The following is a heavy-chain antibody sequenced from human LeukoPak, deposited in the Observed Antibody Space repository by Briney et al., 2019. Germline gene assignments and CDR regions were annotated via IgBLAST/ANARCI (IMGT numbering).Heavy chain of an antibody. CDR3: ARARPEVGWFDP. Sequence: PSETLSLTCTVSGYSISSGYYWGRIRQPPGKGLEWIGSIYHSGSTYYNPSLKSRVTISVDTSKNQFSLKLSSVTAADTAVYYCARARPEVGWFDPWGQGTLVTVSS. CDR1: GYSISSGYY. J-gene: IGHJ5*02. V-gene: IGHV4-38-2*02. CDR2: IYHSGST. D-gene: IGHD2-2*01.